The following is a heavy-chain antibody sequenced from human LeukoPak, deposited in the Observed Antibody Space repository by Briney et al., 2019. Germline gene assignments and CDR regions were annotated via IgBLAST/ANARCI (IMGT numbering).Heavy chain of an antibody. CDR1: GFTFSTYW. CDR2: MKQDGSER. D-gene: IGHD1-26*01. CDR3: AKDHGSGSQIG. J-gene: IGHJ4*02. V-gene: IGHV3-7*01. Sequence: GGSLRLSCAASGFTFSTYWMTWVRQAPGKGLEWVANMKQDGSERNYVDSVKGRFTISRDNDRNSLYLQMNSLRVEDTAVYYCAKDHGSGSQIGWGQGTLVTVSS.